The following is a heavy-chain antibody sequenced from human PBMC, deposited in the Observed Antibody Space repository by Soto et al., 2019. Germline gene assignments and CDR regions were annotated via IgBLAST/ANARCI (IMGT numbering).Heavy chain of an antibody. CDR3: ARGGAAAGRRYAFDI. D-gene: IGHD6-13*01. V-gene: IGHV4-4*02. CDR2: IYHSGST. J-gene: IGHJ3*02. Sequence: PSETLSLTCAVSGGSISSSNWWSWVRQPPGKGLEWIGEIYHSGSTNYNPSLKSRVTISVDKSKNQFSLKLSSVTAADTAVYYCARGGAAAGRRYAFDIWGQGTMVTVSS. CDR1: GGSISSSNW.